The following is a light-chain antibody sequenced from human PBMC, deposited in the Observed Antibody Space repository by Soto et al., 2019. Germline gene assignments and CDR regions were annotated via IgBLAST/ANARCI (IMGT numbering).Light chain of an antibody. Sequence: EIVLTQSPGTLSLSPGERATLSCRASQSVSSSFLAWYQQKPGQAPRLLIYGASSRATGIPDRFSGSGSGTDFTLTISSLQPEDFATYYCHQYNSYPPAFGQGTKVDIK. V-gene: IGKV3-20*01. CDR3: HQYNSYPPA. CDR2: GAS. J-gene: IGKJ1*01. CDR1: QSVSSSF.